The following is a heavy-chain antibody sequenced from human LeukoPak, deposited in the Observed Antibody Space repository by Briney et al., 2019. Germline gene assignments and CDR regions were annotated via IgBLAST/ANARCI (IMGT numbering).Heavy chain of an antibody. V-gene: IGHV3-7*02. CDR3: AKCGTGSNFDY. Sequence: GGSLRLSCVASGFTFTSYWMSWVRQTPGKGLEWVAHPNQDGSERYYVDSVKGRFTISRENVKNSLYLQMNSLRAEDTAVYYCAKCGTGSNFDYWGQGMLVTVSS. CDR1: GFTFTSYW. D-gene: IGHD3-10*01. J-gene: IGHJ4*02. CDR2: PNQDGSER.